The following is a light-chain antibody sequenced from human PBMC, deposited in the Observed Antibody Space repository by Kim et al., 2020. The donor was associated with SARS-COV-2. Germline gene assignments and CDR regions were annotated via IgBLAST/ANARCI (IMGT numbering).Light chain of an antibody. V-gene: IGKV3-11*01. CDR3: QQRSNWRGLT. CDR2: DAS. Sequence: LSPGERATLSCRASQSVSSYLAWYQQKPGQAPRLLIYDASNRATGIPARFSGSGSGTDFTLTISSLEPEDFAVYYCQQRSNWRGLTFGGGTKLDI. J-gene: IGKJ4*01. CDR1: QSVSSY.